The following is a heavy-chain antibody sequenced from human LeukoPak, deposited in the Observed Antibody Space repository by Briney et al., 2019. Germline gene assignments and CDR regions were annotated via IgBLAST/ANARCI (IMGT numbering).Heavy chain of an antibody. V-gene: IGHV3-23*01. Sequence: GGSLRLSCAASGFTFSSYAMSWVRQAPGKGLEWVSAISGSGGSTYYADSVKGRFTISRDNSKNTLYLQMNSLRAEDTAVYYCARDHYDSSGYSGYWGQGTLVTVSS. CDR2: ISGSGGST. J-gene: IGHJ4*02. CDR3: ARDHYDSSGYSGY. CDR1: GFTFSSYA. D-gene: IGHD3-22*01.